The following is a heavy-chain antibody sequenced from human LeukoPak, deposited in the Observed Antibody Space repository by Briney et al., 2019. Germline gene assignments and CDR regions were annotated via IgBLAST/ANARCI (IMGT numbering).Heavy chain of an antibody. Sequence: GGSLRLSCAASGLTFSGYDMDWVRQAPGKGLEWVSFMRYDGSREFYADSVEGRFTISRDNSKDTLYLQMNSLRPEDTAVYYCARDLDIAAADYYFDYWGQGTLVTVSS. CDR1: GLTFSGYD. CDR2: MRYDGSRE. D-gene: IGHD6-13*01. V-gene: IGHV3-30*02. J-gene: IGHJ4*02. CDR3: ARDLDIAAADYYFDY.